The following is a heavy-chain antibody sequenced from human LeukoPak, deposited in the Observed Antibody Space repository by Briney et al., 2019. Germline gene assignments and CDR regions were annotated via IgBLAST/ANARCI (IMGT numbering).Heavy chain of an antibody. V-gene: IGHV1-69*13. CDR1: GGTFSSYA. CDR2: IIPIFGTA. CDR3: ARAPYSSSSNFDY. D-gene: IGHD6-6*01. J-gene: IGHJ4*02. Sequence: EASVKVSCKASGGTFSSYAISWVRQAPGQGLEWMGGIIPIFGTANYAQKFQGRVTITADESTSTAYMELSSLRSGDTAVYYCARAPYSSSSNFDYWGQGTLVTVSS.